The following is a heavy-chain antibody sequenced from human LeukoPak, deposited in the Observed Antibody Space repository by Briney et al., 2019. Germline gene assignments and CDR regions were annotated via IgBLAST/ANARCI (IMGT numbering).Heavy chain of an antibody. CDR2: IYYSGST. J-gene: IGHJ5*02. V-gene: IGHV4-39*07. CDR1: GGSISSSSYY. D-gene: IGHD4-17*01. Sequence: PSETLSLTCTVSGGSISSSSYYWGWIRQPPGKGLEWIGSIYYSGSTYYNPSLKSRVTMSVDTSKNQFSLKLSSVTAADTAVYYCARGYGDSINWFDPWGQGTLVTVSS. CDR3: ARGYGDSINWFDP.